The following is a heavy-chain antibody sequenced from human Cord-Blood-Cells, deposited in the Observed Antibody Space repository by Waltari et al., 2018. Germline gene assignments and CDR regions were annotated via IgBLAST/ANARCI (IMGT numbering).Heavy chain of an antibody. CDR2: ISSSGSTI. CDR1: GLTFSDYY. Sequence: QVQLVESGGGLVKPGGSLRLSCAASGLTFSDYYMSWIRQAPGKGLGGVSYISSSGSTIYYADTVKGRFTISRDNAKNSLYQQMNRLRAEDTAVYYCARDDSSGYSGYWGQGILITVSP. CDR3: ARDDSSGYSGY. D-gene: IGHD3-22*01. V-gene: IGHV3-11*04. J-gene: IGHJ4*02.